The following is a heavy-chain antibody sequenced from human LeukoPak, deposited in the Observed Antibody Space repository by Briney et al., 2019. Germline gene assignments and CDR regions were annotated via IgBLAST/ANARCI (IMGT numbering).Heavy chain of an antibody. V-gene: IGHV1-18*01. CDR1: GYTFTSHG. Sequence: ASVKVSCKASGYTFTSHGISWVRQAPGQGLEWMGWISAYNGNTNYAQKLQGRVTMTTDTSTSTAYMELRSLRSDDTAVYYCARDGFAYCGGDCSHFDYWGQGTLVTVSS. CDR3: ARDGFAYCGGDCSHFDY. CDR2: ISAYNGNT. D-gene: IGHD2-21*02. J-gene: IGHJ4*02.